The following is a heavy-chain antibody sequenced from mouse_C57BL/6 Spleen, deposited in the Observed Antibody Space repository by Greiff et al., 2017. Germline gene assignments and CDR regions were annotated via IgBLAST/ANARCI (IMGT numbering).Heavy chain of an antibody. CDR3: AREDSNRYYYAMDY. J-gene: IGHJ4*01. D-gene: IGHD2-5*01. V-gene: IGHV1-20*01. CDR2: INPYNGDT. Sequence: VQLKQSGPELVKPGASVKISCKASGYSFTGYFMNWVMQSHGKSLEWIGRINPYNGDTFYNQKFKGKATLTVDKSSSTAHMELRSLTSEDSAVYYCAREDSNRYYYAMDYWGQGTSVTVSS. CDR1: GYSFTGYF.